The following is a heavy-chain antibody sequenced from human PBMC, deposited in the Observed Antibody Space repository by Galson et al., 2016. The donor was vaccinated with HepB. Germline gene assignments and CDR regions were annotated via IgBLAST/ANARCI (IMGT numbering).Heavy chain of an antibody. D-gene: IGHD6-19*01. V-gene: IGHV1-18*01. CDR1: GYAFTRYG. CDR3: ARGEGIEVAGTRLYYYAMDV. J-gene: IGHJ6*02. Sequence: SVKVSCKASGYAFTRYGISWVRQAPGQGLEWMGWISTYNGNTNYAQNLQGRVTLTTDTSTSTAYMELRSLRSDDTAVYYCARGEGIEVAGTRLYYYAMDVWGQGTTVTVSS. CDR2: ISTYNGNT.